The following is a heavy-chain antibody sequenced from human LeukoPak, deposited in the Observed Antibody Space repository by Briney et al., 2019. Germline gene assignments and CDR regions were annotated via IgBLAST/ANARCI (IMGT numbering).Heavy chain of an antibody. CDR2: TYPGGSDI. CDR1: GYSFTSYW. J-gene: IGHJ4*02. D-gene: IGHD3-10*01. Sequence: GESLKISCKASGYSFTSYWTGWVRQMPGKGLEWMGITYPGGSDIRYSPSFQGQVTFSADKSTSTAYLQWSSLKPSDTAMYYCARHGYYSSGTYYTPDHWGQGTLVTVSS. CDR3: ARHGYYSSGTYYTPDH. V-gene: IGHV5-51*01.